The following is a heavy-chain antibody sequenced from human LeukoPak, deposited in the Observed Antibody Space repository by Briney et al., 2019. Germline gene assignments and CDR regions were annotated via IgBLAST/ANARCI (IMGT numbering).Heavy chain of an antibody. V-gene: IGHV1-2*02. CDR1: GYTFTGYY. Sequence: ASVKVSCKASGYTFTGYYMHWVRQAPGQGLEWMGWINPNSGGTNYAQKFQGRVTMTRDTSISTAYMELSRLRSEDTAVYYCARDKVPYYYYYMDVWGKGTTVTVSS. J-gene: IGHJ6*03. CDR2: INPNSGGT. CDR3: ARDKVPYYYYYMDV.